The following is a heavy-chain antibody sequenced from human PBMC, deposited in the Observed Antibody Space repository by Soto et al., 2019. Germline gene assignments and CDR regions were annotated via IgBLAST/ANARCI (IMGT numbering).Heavy chain of an antibody. CDR2: IGTAGDT. J-gene: IGHJ5*02. D-gene: IGHD1-7*01. CDR3: ARGTRYNWNYGSDWFDP. V-gene: IGHV3-13*01. Sequence: GGSLRLSCAASGFTFSSYDMHWVRQATGKGLEWVSAIGTAGDTYYPGSVKGRFTISRENAKNSLYLQMNSLRAGDTAVYYCARGTRYNWNYGSDWFDPWGQGT. CDR1: GFTFSSYD.